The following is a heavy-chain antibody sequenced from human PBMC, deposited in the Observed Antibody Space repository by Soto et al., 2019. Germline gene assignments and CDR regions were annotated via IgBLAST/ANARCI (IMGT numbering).Heavy chain of an antibody. CDR1: GGSISSGGYY. D-gene: IGHD3-3*01. CDR2: IYYSGST. V-gene: IGHV4-31*03. Sequence: QVQLQESGPGLVKPSQTLSLTCTVSGGSISSGGYYWSWIRQHPGKGLEWIGYIYYSGSTYYNPSLKSRVTISGGTCKNQYSLKLSSVTAADTAVYYCAREGVRFLEWLLSPQDYYYYGMDVWGQGTTVTVSS. CDR3: AREGVRFLEWLLSPQDYYYYGMDV. J-gene: IGHJ6*02.